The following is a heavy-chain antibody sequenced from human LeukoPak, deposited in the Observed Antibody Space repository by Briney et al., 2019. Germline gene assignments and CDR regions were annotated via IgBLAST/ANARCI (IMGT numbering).Heavy chain of an antibody. Sequence: GGSLRLSCAASGFTVSTYYMTWVRQAPGKGLECVSVIYSGGSTYYADSVKGRFTVSRDNSKNTLYLQMNSLRAEDTAMYYCARELGYCTSTTCLLPFDYWGQGTLVTVSS. CDR2: IYSGGST. V-gene: IGHV3-53*01. CDR1: GFTVSTYY. D-gene: IGHD2-2*01. CDR3: ARELGYCTSTTCLLPFDY. J-gene: IGHJ4*02.